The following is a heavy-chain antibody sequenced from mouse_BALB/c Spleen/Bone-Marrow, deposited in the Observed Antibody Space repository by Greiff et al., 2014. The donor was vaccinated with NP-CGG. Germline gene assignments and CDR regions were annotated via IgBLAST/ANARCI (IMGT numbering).Heavy chain of an antibody. Sequence: EVQLQQSGTVLARPGAAVKMSCKASGYTFSNYWMHWIKQRPGQGLEWIGTIYPGNSDTTYNQKFKGKAKLTAVTSTSTAYMELSSQTNEDSAVYYCTTLARNNFDYWGQGTTLTVSS. CDR1: GYTFSNYW. J-gene: IGHJ2*01. D-gene: IGHD3-1*01. CDR3: TTLARNNFDY. CDR2: IYPGNSDT. V-gene: IGHV1-5*01.